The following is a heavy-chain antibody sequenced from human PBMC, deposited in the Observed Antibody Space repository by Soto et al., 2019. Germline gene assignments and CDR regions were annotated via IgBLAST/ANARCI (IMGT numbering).Heavy chain of an antibody. J-gene: IGHJ4*02. CDR2: ISYDGSNK. D-gene: IGHD3-3*01. CDR3: AGGYDEIDY. Sequence: QVQLVESGGGVVQPGRSLRLSCAASGFTFSSYGMHWVRQAPGKGLEWVAVISYDGSNKYYADFVKGRFTISRDNSKNTLYLQMNSMRAEDTAVYYCAGGYDEIDYWGQGTMVTVSS. CDR1: GFTFSSYG. V-gene: IGHV3-30*03.